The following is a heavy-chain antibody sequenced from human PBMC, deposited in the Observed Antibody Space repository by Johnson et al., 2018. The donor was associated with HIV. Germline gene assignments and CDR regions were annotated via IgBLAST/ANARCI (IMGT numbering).Heavy chain of an antibody. J-gene: IGHJ3*02. V-gene: IGHV3-66*01. Sequence: MQLVESGGVVVWPGGSLRLSCAASGFAFADYGMHWVRQPPGKGLEWVSVIYSGGNTYYADSVKCRFTISRDNSKNTLSLQLNSLRVEDTAVYYCARGAVSGYVSVDAFHIWGQGTLVTVSS. CDR1: GFAFADYG. D-gene: IGHD5-12*01. CDR3: ARGAVSGYVSVDAFHI. CDR2: IYSGGNT.